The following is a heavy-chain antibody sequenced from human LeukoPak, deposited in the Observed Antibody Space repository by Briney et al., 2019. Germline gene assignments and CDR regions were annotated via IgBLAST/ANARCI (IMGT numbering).Heavy chain of an antibody. CDR1: GFTFSSYA. J-gene: IGHJ4*02. CDR2: ISRSGART. Sequence: GGSLRLSCVASGFTFSSYAMGWVRQAPGKGLEWVSVISRSGARTYYADSVRGRFTISSDDSKNTLYLQMNSLRAEDTAIYYCAKEVEKCGINCYFVDSWGQGTLVTVSS. CDR3: AKEVEKCGINCYFVDS. V-gene: IGHV3-23*01. D-gene: IGHD2-15*01.